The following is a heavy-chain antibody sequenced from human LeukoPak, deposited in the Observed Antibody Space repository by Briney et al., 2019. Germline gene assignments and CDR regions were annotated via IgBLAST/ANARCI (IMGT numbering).Heavy chain of an antibody. V-gene: IGHV4-34*01. CDR3: ARGLKHHYESSGYYLNNFDC. D-gene: IGHD3-22*01. Sequence: SETLSLTCAVQGGSLSDYYWSWIRQPPGKGLEWIGEINHGGSTNYNPSLKSRVSTSVDTSKNQFSLKLSSVTAADTAVYYCARGLKHHYESSGYYLNNFDCWGQGTLVTVSS. CDR2: INHGGST. CDR1: GGSLSDYY. J-gene: IGHJ4*02.